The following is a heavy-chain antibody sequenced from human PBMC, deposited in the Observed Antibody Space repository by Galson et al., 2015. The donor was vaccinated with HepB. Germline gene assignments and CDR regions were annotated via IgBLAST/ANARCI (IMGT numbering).Heavy chain of an antibody. J-gene: IGHJ3*02. CDR3: AHRSEYYYDSSGYHI. D-gene: IGHD3-22*01. Sequence: PALVKPTQTLTPTCTFSGFSLSTSGVGVGWIRQPPGKALEWLALIYWNDDKRYSPSLKSRLTITKDTSKNQVVLTMTNMDPVDTATYYCAHRSEYYYDSSGYHIWGQGTMVTVSS. CDR1: GFSLSTSGVG. CDR2: IYWNDDK. V-gene: IGHV2-5*01.